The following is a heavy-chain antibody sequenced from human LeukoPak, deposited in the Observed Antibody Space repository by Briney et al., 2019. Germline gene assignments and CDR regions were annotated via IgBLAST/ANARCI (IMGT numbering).Heavy chain of an antibody. CDR2: ISRDGAST. CDR3: ARQDAYSYGFRAIDY. Sequence: GGSLRLSCAASGFTLSSYWMHWVRQAPGKGLVWVSRISRDGASTVYADSVKGRFTISRDTAKNTLYLQMNSLRVEDTAVYYCARQDAYSYGFRAIDYWGQGTLVTVSS. V-gene: IGHV3-74*01. CDR1: GFTLSSYW. J-gene: IGHJ4*02. D-gene: IGHD5-18*01.